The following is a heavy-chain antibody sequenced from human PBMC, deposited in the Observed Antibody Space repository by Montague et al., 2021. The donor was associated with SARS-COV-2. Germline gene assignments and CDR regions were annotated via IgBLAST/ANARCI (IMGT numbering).Heavy chain of an antibody. J-gene: IGHJ4*02. Sequence: SETLSLTCAVSGGFISSGNWRSWVRQPPGKGLEWSGEIFHSGAASNNPSIKSRLTISMATSKNEFSLKLNSVTAADTAMYYCARDFVAAVPDRFDSWGQGVLVTVSS. CDR3: ARDFVAAVPDRFDS. CDR1: GGFISSGNW. V-gene: IGHV4/OR15-8*02. D-gene: IGHD6-13*01. CDR2: IFHSGAA.